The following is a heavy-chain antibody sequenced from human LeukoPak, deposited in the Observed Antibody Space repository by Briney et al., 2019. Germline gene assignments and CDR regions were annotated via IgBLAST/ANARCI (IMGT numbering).Heavy chain of an antibody. CDR2: INPNSGGT. V-gene: IGHV1-2*02. Sequence: ASVKVSCKASGYTFTGYYMHWVRQAPGQGLEWMGWINPNSGGTNYAQKFQGRATMTRDTSISTAYMELSRLRSDDTAVYYCARETYGDYGYWGQGTLVTVSS. CDR1: GYTFTGYY. CDR3: ARETYGDYGY. D-gene: IGHD4-17*01. J-gene: IGHJ4*02.